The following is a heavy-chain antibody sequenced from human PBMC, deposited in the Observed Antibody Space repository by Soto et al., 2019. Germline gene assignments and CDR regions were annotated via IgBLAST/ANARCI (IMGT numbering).Heavy chain of an antibody. Sequence: ASVKVSCKASGYTFTSYDINWVRQATGQGLEWMGWMNPNSGNTGYAQKFQGRVTMTRNTSISTAYMELSSLRSEDTAVYYCARASEVTTVTLYYYYYMDVWGKGTTVTVSS. J-gene: IGHJ6*03. CDR3: ARASEVTTVTLYYYYYMDV. CDR2: MNPNSGNT. CDR1: GYTFTSYD. D-gene: IGHD4-4*01. V-gene: IGHV1-8*01.